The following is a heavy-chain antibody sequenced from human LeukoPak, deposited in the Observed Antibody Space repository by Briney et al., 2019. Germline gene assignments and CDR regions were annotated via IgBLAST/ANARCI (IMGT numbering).Heavy chain of an antibody. Sequence: EASVKVSCTASGGTFSSYAISWVRQAPGQGLEWMGGIIPIFGTANYAQKFQGRVTITADESTSTAYMELSSLRSEDTAVYYCARAVRIFGVVISYYGMDVWGQGTTVTVSS. CDR3: ARAVRIFGVVISYYGMDV. J-gene: IGHJ6*02. V-gene: IGHV1-69*13. CDR1: GGTFSSYA. D-gene: IGHD3-3*01. CDR2: IIPIFGTA.